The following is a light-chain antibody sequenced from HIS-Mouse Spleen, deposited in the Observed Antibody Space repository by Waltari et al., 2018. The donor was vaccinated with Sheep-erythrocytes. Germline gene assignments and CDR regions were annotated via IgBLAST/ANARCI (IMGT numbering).Light chain of an antibody. CDR3: QSYDSSLSGVV. CDR2: GNS. CDR1: SPHIGAGYD. J-gene: IGLJ2*01. Sequence: QSVLTQPPSVSGAPGQRVTIPCTGSSPHIGAGYDLNWYQQLPGTAPKLLIYGNSNRPSGVPDRFSGSKSGTSASLAITGLQAEDEADYYCQSYDSSLSGVVFGGGTKLTVL. V-gene: IGLV1-40*01.